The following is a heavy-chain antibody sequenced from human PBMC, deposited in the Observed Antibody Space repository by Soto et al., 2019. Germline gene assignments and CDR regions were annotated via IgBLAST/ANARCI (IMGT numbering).Heavy chain of an antibody. D-gene: IGHD2-15*01. J-gene: IGHJ3*02. CDR1: GYTFTGYY. CDR2: INPNSGGT. CDR3: ARAGVAATPHAFDS. Sequence: ASVKVSFKASGYTFTGYYMHWVRQAPGQGLEWMGWINPNSGGTNYAQKFQGWVTMTRDTSISTAYMELSRLRSDDTAVYYCARAGVAATPHAFDSWGQGTMVTVSS. V-gene: IGHV1-2*04.